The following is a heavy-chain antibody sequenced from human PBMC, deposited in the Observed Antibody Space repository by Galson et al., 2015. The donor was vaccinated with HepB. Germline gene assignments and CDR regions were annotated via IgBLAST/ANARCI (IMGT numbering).Heavy chain of an antibody. Sequence: SLRLSCAVSGFTVSSNHMNWVRQPPGKGLEWVSVIYSGGSTDYAGSVKGRFTISRDNSKNTLSLKMNSLRAEDTAVYYCARGGWEGFDYWGQGTLVTVSS. CDR1: GFTVSSNH. CDR2: IYSGGST. J-gene: IGHJ4*02. CDR3: ARGGWEGFDY. D-gene: IGHD1-26*01. V-gene: IGHV3-53*01.